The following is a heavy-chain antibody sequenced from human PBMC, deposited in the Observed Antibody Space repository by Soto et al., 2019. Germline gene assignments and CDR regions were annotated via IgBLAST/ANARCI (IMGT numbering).Heavy chain of an antibody. CDR2: IFSNDET. CDR1: GVSLSNARMG. Sequence: QVTLKASGPVLVKPTETLTLTCTVSGVSLSNARMGVSWIRQPPGKALEWLAHIFSNDETSYSTSLKRRLTLFTDTSKGQVVRTRTNMDPVDTATYYCARSYYGSGRCFEFCGQGTLVTVSS. J-gene: IGHJ4*02. D-gene: IGHD3-10*01. V-gene: IGHV2-26*01. CDR3: ARSYYGSGRCFEF.